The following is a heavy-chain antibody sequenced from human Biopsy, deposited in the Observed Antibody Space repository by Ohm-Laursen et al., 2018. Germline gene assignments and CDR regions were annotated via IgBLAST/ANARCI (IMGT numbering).Heavy chain of an antibody. CDR1: GGSISSDY. Sequence: SQTLSLTCIVSGGSISSDYWSWIRQTPGKGLEWIGSISDTGSTNYSPSLRGRVTISVDTSKKQFSLKVSSVTPADTAVFFCARLYRLDDYWNDDPPDAFDVWGQGTMVTVSS. CDR2: ISDTGST. J-gene: IGHJ3*01. V-gene: IGHV4-59*01. D-gene: IGHD3-3*01. CDR3: ARLYRLDDYWNDDPPDAFDV.